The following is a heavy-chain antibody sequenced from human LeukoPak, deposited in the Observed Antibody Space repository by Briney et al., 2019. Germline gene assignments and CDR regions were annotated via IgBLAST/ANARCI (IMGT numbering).Heavy chain of an antibody. CDR2: IYYSGST. Sequence: PSETLSLTCTVSGGSISSSSYYWGWIRQPPGKGLEWIGNIYYSGSTYYNPSLKSRVTISVDTSKNQFSLKLSSVTAADTAVYYCARHGSSRSPYGMDVWGQGTTVTVSS. V-gene: IGHV4-39*01. D-gene: IGHD3-10*01. J-gene: IGHJ6*02. CDR1: GGSISSSSYY. CDR3: ARHGSSRSPYGMDV.